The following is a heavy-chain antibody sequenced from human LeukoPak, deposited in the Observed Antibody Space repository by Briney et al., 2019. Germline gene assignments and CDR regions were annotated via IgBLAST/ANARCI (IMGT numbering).Heavy chain of an antibody. CDR1: GFTFSLYS. D-gene: IGHD2-21*02. V-gene: IGHV3-48*02. CDR2: ISSNGHMI. CDR3: ARDDGDCHGDDCNLRGPHFFDS. J-gene: IGHJ4*02. Sequence: PGGSLRLSCAASGFTFSLYSMNWVRQAPGKGLEWVSYISSNGHMIHYADSVKGRLTVSRDNAKNSLYLQMNSLRDEDTAVYYCARDDGDCHGDDCNLRGPHFFDSWGQGTLVTVSS.